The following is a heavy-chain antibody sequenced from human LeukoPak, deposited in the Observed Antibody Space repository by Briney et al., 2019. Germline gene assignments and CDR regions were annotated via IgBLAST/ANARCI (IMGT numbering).Heavy chain of an antibody. D-gene: IGHD2-2*01. CDR1: GFTFSSYW. CDR3: ARGVGYCSSTSCYWWFDP. V-gene: IGHV3-74*01. Sequence: GGSLRLSCAASGFTFSSYWMHWVRQAPGKGLVWVSRINSDGSSTSYADSVKGRFTISRDNAKDTLYLQMNSLGAEDTAVYYCARGVGYCSSTSCYWWFDPWGQGTLVTVSS. J-gene: IGHJ5*02. CDR2: INSDGSST.